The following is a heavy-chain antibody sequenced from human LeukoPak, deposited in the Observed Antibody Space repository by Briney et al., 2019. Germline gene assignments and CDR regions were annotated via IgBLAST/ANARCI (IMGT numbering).Heavy chain of an antibody. Sequence: SQTLSLTCALSGDSVSNNSAAWNWIRQSPSRGLEWLGRTYYRSKWYSAYPISVKSRITINSDTSKNQFSLQLNSVTPDDTAVYYSARAGGNASSWYLWDFQHWGQGALVSVSS. J-gene: IGHJ1*01. CDR1: GDSVSNNSAA. CDR3: ARAGGNASSWYLWDFQH. D-gene: IGHD6-13*01. CDR2: TYYRSKWYS. V-gene: IGHV6-1*01.